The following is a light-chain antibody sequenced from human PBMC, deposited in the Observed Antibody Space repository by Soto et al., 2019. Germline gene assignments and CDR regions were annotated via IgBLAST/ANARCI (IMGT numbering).Light chain of an antibody. V-gene: IGKV1-39*01. CDR2: GAS. J-gene: IGKJ4*01. Sequence: DIQMTQSPASLSASVGDRVAITCRASQRISNYLIWYQQKPGKAPKLLIYGASNSQSGVPSRFRGSGSGTDFTLTITSLQPEDFATYYCQQSYSTPLTFGGGTKVDIK. CDR3: QQSYSTPLT. CDR1: QRISNY.